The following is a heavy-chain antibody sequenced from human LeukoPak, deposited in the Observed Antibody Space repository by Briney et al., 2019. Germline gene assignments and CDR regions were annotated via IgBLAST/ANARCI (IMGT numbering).Heavy chain of an antibody. CDR1: GFTFSSYS. CDR2: ISSSGSTI. CDR3: ARDKLLWSLDAFDI. Sequence: PGGSLRLSCAASGFTFSSYSMNWVRQAPGKGLEWVSYISSSGSTIYYADSVKGRFTISRDNAKNSLYLQMNSLRAEDTAVYYCARDKLLWSLDAFDIWGQGTMVTVSS. J-gene: IGHJ3*02. D-gene: IGHD4-23*01. V-gene: IGHV3-48*04.